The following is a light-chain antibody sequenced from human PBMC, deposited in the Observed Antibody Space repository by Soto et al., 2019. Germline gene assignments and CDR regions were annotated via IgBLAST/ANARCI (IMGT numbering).Light chain of an antibody. CDR2: EVS. CDR1: RSDVGGYNY. V-gene: IGLV2-8*01. CDR3: SSYAGSNNYV. J-gene: IGLJ1*01. Sequence: SALTQPPSASGSPGQSVTISCTGTRSDVGGYNYVSWYQQHPGKAPKLMIYEVSKRPSGVPDRFSGSKSGNTASLTVSGLQAEDEADYYCSSYAGSNNYVFGTGTKLTVL.